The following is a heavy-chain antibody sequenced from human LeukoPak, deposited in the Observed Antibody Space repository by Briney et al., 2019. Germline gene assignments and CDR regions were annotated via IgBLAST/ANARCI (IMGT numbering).Heavy chain of an antibody. CDR2: ITSDGAT. CDR3: ARIDWVTDF. V-gene: IGHV3-74*01. J-gene: IGHJ4*02. D-gene: IGHD2-21*01. CDR1: GFPFSAYW. Sequence: GGSLRLSCAASGFPFSAYWMLWARQAPGKGLVWVSRITSDGATSYADSVKAPFTISRENAKYTLYVQLNSLRAEDTAVYYCARIDWVTDFWGQGTLVTVSS.